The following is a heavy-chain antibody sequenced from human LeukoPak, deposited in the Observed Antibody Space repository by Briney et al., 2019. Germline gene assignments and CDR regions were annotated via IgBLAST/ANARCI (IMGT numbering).Heavy chain of an antibody. CDR3: ARPADRGHYNWFDP. J-gene: IGHJ5*02. CDR1: GFRFSSSV. D-gene: IGHD3-10*01. CDR2: ISSSGYTT. V-gene: IGHV3-48*03. Sequence: GGSLRLSCAASGFRFSSSVMFWVRQAPGKGLEYVSHISSSGYTTYYSNSVKGRFTISRDNAKNSLYLQMNSLRAEDTAVYYCARPADRGHYNWFDPWGQGTLVTVSS.